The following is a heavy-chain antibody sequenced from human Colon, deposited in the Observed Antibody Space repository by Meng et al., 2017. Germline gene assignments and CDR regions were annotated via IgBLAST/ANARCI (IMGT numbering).Heavy chain of an antibody. CDR1: GGSFSGFY. CDR2: IDHFGIS. Sequence: QVPIKQGGAGLLKPSETLPLPCAVSGGSFSGFYWSWIRQPPGKGLEWIGEIDHFGISNYNSSLKGRLTMSVDTSKKQISLTLTSVTAADTAVYYCATGLRHGDWFDPWGPGTLVTVSS. V-gene: IGHV4-34*02. J-gene: IGHJ5*02. D-gene: IGHD4-17*01. CDR3: ATGLRHGDWFDP.